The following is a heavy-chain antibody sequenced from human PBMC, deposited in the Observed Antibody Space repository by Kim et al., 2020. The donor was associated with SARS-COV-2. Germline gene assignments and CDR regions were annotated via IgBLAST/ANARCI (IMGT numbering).Heavy chain of an antibody. D-gene: IGHD2-21*02. Sequence: ASVKVSCKASGYTFTSYYMHWVRQAPGQGLEWMGIINPSGGSTSYAQKFQGRVTMTRDTSTSTVYMELSSLRSEDTAVYYCARSLSHHIVVVTAIPASYYYYGMDVWGQGTTVTVSS. J-gene: IGHJ6*02. CDR1: GYTFTSYY. CDR3: ARSLSHHIVVVTAIPASYYYYGMDV. CDR2: INPSGGST. V-gene: IGHV1-46*01.